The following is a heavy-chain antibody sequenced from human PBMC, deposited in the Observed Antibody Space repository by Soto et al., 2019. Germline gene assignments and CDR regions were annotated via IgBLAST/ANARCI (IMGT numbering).Heavy chain of an antibody. CDR1: GGSISSYD. Sequence: SETLSLTCTVSGGSISSYDWSWIRQPPGKGLECFGYIYYSGSTNYNPSLKSRVTISVDTSKNQFSLKLTSVTAADTAVYYCGRDSYGDSFDYWGQGTLVTVSS. CDR3: GRDSYGDSFDY. J-gene: IGHJ4*02. D-gene: IGHD4-17*01. CDR2: IYYSGST. V-gene: IGHV4-59*01.